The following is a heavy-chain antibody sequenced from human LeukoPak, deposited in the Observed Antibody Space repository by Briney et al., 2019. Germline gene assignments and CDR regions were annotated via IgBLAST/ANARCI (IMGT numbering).Heavy chain of an antibody. D-gene: IGHD2-2*01. Sequence: PSETLSLTCTVSGGSISSGSYYWSWIRQPAGKGLEWIGRIYTSGSTNYNPSLKSRVTISVDTSKNQFSLKLSSVTAADTAVYYCAREHKGVEGGSTSCWGQGTLVTVSS. CDR3: AREHKGVEGGSTSC. CDR2: IYTSGST. V-gene: IGHV4-61*02. J-gene: IGHJ4*02. CDR1: GGSISSGSYY.